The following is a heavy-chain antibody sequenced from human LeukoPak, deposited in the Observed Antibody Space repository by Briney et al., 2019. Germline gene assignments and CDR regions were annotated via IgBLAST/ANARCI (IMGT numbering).Heavy chain of an antibody. CDR1: GGSFSGYY. V-gene: IGHV4-34*01. J-gene: IGHJ4*02. D-gene: IGHD5-12*01. CDR2: INHSGST. CDR3: ARDGRWLQPSPFDY. Sequence: PSEALSLTCAVYGGSFSGYYWSWIRQPPGKGLEWIGEINHSGSTNYNLSLKSRVTISVDTSKNQFSLKLSSVTAADTAVYYCARDGRWLQPSPFDYWGQGTLVTVSS.